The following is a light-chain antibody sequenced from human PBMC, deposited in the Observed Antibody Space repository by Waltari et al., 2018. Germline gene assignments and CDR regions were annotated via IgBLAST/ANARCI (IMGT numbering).Light chain of an antibody. CDR3: QQYTTRPLT. J-gene: IGKJ4*01. Sequence: EIVMTQSPGTLSVSPGEGATLSFRASQSVRSKVAWYQQRPGQAPRLLIFGASTRATGLPARFSVSEYGTEFTLTISSLQSEDSGVYFCQQYTTRPLTFGGGTKVEI. CDR2: GAS. V-gene: IGKV3-15*01. CDR1: QSVRSK.